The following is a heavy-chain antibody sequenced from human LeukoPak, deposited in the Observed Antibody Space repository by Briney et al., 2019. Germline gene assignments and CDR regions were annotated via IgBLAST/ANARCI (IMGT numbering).Heavy chain of an antibody. V-gene: IGHV3-33*01. Sequence: PGRSLRLSCAASGFTFSSYGMHWVRQAPGKGLEWVAVIWYDGSNKYYADSVKGRFTISRDNSKNTLYLQMNSLRAEDTAVYYCARERLWFGSSNWFDPWGQGTLVTVSS. CDR3: ARERLWFGSSNWFDP. J-gene: IGHJ5*02. CDR2: IWYDGSNK. CDR1: GFTFSSYG. D-gene: IGHD3-10*01.